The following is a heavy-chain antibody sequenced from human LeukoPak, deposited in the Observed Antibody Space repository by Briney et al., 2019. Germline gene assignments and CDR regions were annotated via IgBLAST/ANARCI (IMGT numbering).Heavy chain of an antibody. CDR1: GFTFSSYA. CDR2: ITSSGAAT. V-gene: IGHV3-23*01. Sequence: HPGGSLRLSCAASGFTFSSYAMRWVRQAPGKGLEWVSSITSSGAATYYVDSVKGRLSISRGNSDYTLYLQMHSLRAEDTAVYYCAKDRPNYYGSNGHYYKLNGDCWGQGTLVSVSS. J-gene: IGHJ4*02. CDR3: AKDRPNYYGSNGHYYKLNGDC. D-gene: IGHD3-22*01.